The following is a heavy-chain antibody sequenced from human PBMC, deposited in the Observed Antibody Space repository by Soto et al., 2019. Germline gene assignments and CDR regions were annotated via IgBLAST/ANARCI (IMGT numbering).Heavy chain of an antibody. Sequence: ASVKVSCKSSGYTFTAYYMHWVRQAPGQGLEWMGWINPTSGDTNYPQKFQGRVTMTRDTSISTVYMELSRLRSDDTAVYFCARVGFSSSSEGYWGQGTLVTVSS. CDR1: GYTFTAYY. CDR2: INPTSGDT. V-gene: IGHV1-2*02. D-gene: IGHD6-6*01. J-gene: IGHJ4*02. CDR3: ARVGFSSSSEGY.